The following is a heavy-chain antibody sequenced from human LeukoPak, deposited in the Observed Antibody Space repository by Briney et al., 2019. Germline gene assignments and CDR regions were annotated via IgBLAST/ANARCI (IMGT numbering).Heavy chain of an antibody. Sequence: ASVKVSCKASGYTFTGYYMHWVRQAPGQGLEWMGWINPNSGGTNYAQKFQSRVTMTRDTSISTAYMELSRLTSDDTAVYYCARDLYCSSTSCDYFDYWGQGTLVTVSS. D-gene: IGHD2-2*01. CDR3: ARDLYCSSTSCDYFDY. CDR2: INPNSGGT. J-gene: IGHJ4*02. V-gene: IGHV1-2*02. CDR1: GYTFTGYY.